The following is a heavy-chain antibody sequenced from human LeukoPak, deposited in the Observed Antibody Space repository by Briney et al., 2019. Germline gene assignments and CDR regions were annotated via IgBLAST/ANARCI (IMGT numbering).Heavy chain of an antibody. Sequence: GGSLRLSCAASGFTFSSYWTTWIRQAPGEGLEWVANIKQDGSEKYYVDSVKGRFTISRDNAKNSLYPQMNSLRAEDTAVYYCARDTGGGYSCYDCWGQGTLVTVSS. CDR3: ARDTGGGYSCYDC. J-gene: IGHJ4*02. D-gene: IGHD5-18*01. V-gene: IGHV3-7*01. CDR2: IKQDGSEK. CDR1: GFTFSSYW.